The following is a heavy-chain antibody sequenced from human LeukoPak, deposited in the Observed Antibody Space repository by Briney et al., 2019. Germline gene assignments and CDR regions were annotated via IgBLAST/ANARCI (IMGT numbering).Heavy chain of an antibody. D-gene: IGHD1-26*01. J-gene: IGHJ4*02. CDR2: VSSSGSTI. CDR3: AKLLSGSYSSVDY. V-gene: IGHV3-11*01. CDR1: GFTFSNAW. Sequence: GGSLRLSCAASGFTFSNAWMSWVRQAPGKGLEWVSYVSSSGSTIYYADSVKGRFTISRDNAKNSLYLQMNSLRAEDTAVYYCAKLLSGSYSSVDYWGQGTLVTVSS.